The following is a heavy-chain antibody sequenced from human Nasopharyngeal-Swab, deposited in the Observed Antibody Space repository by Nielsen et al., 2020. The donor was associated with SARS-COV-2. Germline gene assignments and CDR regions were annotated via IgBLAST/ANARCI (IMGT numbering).Heavy chain of an antibody. CDR2: INAGNGNT. CDR1: GYTFTSYA. CDR3: ARGSLITYSIDY. Sequence: ASVKVSCKASGYTFTSYAMHWVRQAPGQRLEWMGWINAGNGNTKYSQKFQGRVTITRDTSASTAYMELNSLRSEDTAVYYCARGSLITYSIDYWGQGTLVTVSS. J-gene: IGHJ4*02. V-gene: IGHV1-3*01. D-gene: IGHD3-22*01.